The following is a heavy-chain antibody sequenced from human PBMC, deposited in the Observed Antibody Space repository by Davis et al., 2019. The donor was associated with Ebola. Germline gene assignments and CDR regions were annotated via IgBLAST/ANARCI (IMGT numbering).Heavy chain of an antibody. J-gene: IGHJ6*02. CDR2: ISGSGTST. Sequence: GGSLRLSCVASGFRFSSYVMGWVRQAPGKGLEWVSGISGSGTSTYYADSVKGRFTIFRDNSKNTLYLQMNSLRVEDTAVYYCAKDQYSVTFYNYYGMDVWGQGTTVTVSS. D-gene: IGHD1-26*01. V-gene: IGHV3-23*01. CDR3: AKDQYSVTFYNYYGMDV. CDR1: GFRFSSYV.